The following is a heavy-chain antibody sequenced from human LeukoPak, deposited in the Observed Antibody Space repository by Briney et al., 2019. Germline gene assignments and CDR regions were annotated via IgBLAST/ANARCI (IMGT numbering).Heavy chain of an antibody. D-gene: IGHD5-12*01. CDR3: AKETARFGGYENWFDP. CDR2: IYSGGST. CDR1: GLNDSTNY. Sequence: GGSLRLSCAASGLNDSTNYMSWVRQAPGKGLEWVSVIYSGGSTYYADSVKGRFIIFRDTSKNTLYLQMNSLRAEDTVVYFCAKETARFGGYENWFDPWGQGTLVTVSS. V-gene: IGHV3-66*01. J-gene: IGHJ5*02.